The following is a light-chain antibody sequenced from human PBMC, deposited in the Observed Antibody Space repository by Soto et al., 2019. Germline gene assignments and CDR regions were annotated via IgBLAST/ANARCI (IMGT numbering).Light chain of an antibody. CDR3: QSYDNTLDDPYV. Sequence: QSVLTQPPSVSGSPGQRVTISCTGSGSNIGAGYDVPWYQHRPGTAPKLLLFGDSHRPSGVPDRFSGSKSGTSASLAITGFRAEDEGDSYYQSYDNTLDDPYVFGTGTKVTVL. J-gene: IGLJ1*01. V-gene: IGLV1-40*01. CDR2: GDS. CDR1: GSNIGAGYD.